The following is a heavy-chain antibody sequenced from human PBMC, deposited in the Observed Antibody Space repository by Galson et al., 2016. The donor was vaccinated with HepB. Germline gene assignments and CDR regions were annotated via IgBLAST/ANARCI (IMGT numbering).Heavy chain of an antibody. CDR3: SPLPTGQQPYYFYY. D-gene: IGHD6-13*01. Sequence: SLRLSCAASGFTFSHAWMSWVRQAPGKGLGWVGRVKSRLDGGTTDYAAPVKDRFTISRDDSKNTLYLQMNRLRIEDTAVYYCSPLPTGQQPYYFYYWGQGTLVTVSS. V-gene: IGHV3-15*01. CDR2: VKSRLDGGTT. CDR1: GFTFSHAW. J-gene: IGHJ4*02.